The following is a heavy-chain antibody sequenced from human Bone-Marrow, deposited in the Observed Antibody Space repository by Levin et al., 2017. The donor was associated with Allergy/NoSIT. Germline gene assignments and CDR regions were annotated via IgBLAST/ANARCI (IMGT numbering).Heavy chain of an antibody. J-gene: IGHJ5*02. V-gene: IGHV4-59*01. CDR1: GGSISSYY. CDR2: IHYSGST. CDR3: ARAAAGITWFDP. D-gene: IGHD6-13*01. Sequence: KAGGSLRLSCTVSGGSISSYYWSWIRQPPGKGLEWIGYIHYSGSTNYNPSLKSRVTISVDTSRNQFSLKLSSVTAADTAVYYCARAAAGITWFDPWGQGTLVTVSS.